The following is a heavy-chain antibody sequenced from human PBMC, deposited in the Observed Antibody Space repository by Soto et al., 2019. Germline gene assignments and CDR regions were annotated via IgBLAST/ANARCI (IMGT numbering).Heavy chain of an antibody. CDR3: ARHTPAISISDH. CDR1: GGSISSSSYY. Sequence: TSETLSLTCTSSGGSISSSSYYLGWIRQPPGKGLEWIGSIYYSGSTYYNPSLKSRVTISVDTSKNQFSLKLSSVTAADTAVYYCARHTPAISISDHWGQGTLVTVSS. J-gene: IGHJ4*02. V-gene: IGHV4-39*01. D-gene: IGHD2-15*01. CDR2: IYYSGST.